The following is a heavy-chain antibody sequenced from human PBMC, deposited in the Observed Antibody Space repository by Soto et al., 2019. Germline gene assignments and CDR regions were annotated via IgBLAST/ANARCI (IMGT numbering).Heavy chain of an antibody. CDR3: ARSPHPKYCTNGVCGRAPFDI. D-gene: IGHD2-8*01. Sequence: SVKVSCKASGGTFSSYAISWVRQAPGQGLEWMGGIIPIFGTANYAQKFQGRVTITADKSTSTAYMELSSLRSEDTAVYYCARSPHPKYCTNGVCGRAPFDIWGQGTMVTVSS. CDR2: IIPIFGTA. J-gene: IGHJ3*02. CDR1: GGTFSSYA. V-gene: IGHV1-69*06.